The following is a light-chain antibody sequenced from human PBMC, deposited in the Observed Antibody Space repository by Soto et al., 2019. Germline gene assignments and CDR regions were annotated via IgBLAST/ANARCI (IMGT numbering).Light chain of an antibody. CDR2: GAS. V-gene: IGKV3-15*01. Sequence: EILMTQSPATLSVSPGARATLSCGASQSVGSDLVWYRQKPGQAPRLLIYGASNRATGVPDRLSGSGYGTVLTITISSMQYDDFEVYYCQQYLDWPRTFGQGTKVDIK. J-gene: IGKJ1*01. CDR3: QQYLDWPRT. CDR1: QSVGSD.